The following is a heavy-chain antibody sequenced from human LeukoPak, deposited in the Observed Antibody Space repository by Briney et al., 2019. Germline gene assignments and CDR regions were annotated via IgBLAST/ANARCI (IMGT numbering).Heavy chain of an antibody. Sequence: PGGSLRLSCAASGFTFNTYWMHWVRQAPGKGLVWVSRINSDGGSTVNADSVKGRFTISRDNAKNTLFLQMSGLRVEDTAVYYCTRGRYYCDSWGQGTLVTVSS. CDR3: TRGRYYCDS. CDR2: INSDGGST. V-gene: IGHV3-74*01. J-gene: IGHJ4*02. CDR1: GFTFNTYW.